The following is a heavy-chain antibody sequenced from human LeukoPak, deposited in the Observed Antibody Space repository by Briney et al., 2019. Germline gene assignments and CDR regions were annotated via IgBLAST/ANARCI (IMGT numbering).Heavy chain of an antibody. J-gene: IGHJ4*02. CDR3: ARDRELYS. V-gene: IGHV3-21*01. D-gene: IGHD1-26*01. CDR1: GFTFSSYS. CDR2: ISSSSSYI. Sequence: GGSLRLSCAASGFTFSSYSMNWVRQAPGRGLEWVSSISSSSSYIYYADSVKGRFTISRDNAKSSLYLQVNSLRAEDTAMYYCARDRELYSWGQGTLVTVSS.